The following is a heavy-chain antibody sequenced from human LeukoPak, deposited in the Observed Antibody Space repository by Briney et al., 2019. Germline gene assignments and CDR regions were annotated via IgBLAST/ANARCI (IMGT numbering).Heavy chain of an antibody. D-gene: IGHD2-15*01. V-gene: IGHV3-66*04. Sequence: GGSLRLSCAASGFTVSSNYMSWVRQAPGKGLEWVSVIYSGGSTYYADSVKGRFTISRDNSKTTLYLQMNSLRAEDTAVYYCARRSCSGGSCYIFDYWGQGTLVTVSS. CDR1: GFTVSSNY. CDR2: IYSGGST. CDR3: ARRSCSGGSCYIFDY. J-gene: IGHJ4*02.